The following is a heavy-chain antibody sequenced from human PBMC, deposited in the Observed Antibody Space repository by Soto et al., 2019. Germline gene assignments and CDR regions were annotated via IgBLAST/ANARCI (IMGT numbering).Heavy chain of an antibody. CDR3: ARDSPIGSTFSGHDDIDS. V-gene: IGHV1-69*06. CDR1: GGTLSTYG. D-gene: IGHD5-12*01. J-gene: IGHJ4*02. CDR2: IIPKFGTT. Sequence: GASVKVCCKASGGTLSTYGMNWVRLAPGQGLEWMGRIIPKFGTTNYAQKFQGRVTITADKSTTTAYMEVSSLSSEDTAVYYCARDSPIGSTFSGHDDIDSWGQGTLVTVSS.